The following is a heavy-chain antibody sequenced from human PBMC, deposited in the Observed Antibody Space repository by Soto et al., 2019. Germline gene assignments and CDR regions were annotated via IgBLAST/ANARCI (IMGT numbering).Heavy chain of an antibody. D-gene: IGHD3-3*01. J-gene: IGHJ3*02. V-gene: IGHV1-2*02. CDR1: GYTFTGYY. CDR3: ARTEIRFLEWSVDAFDI. Sequence: ASVKVSCKASGYTFTGYYMHWVRQAPGQGLEWMGWINPNNGDTNYAQKLQGRVTMTRDTSISTAYMELRRLRSDDTAVYYCARTEIRFLEWSVDAFDIWGQGTMVTVSS. CDR2: INPNNGDT.